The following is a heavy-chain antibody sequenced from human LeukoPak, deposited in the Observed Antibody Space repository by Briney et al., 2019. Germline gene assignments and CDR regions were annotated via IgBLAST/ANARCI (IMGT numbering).Heavy chain of an antibody. CDR2: IYHSGST. D-gene: IGHD6-13*01. J-gene: IGHJ4*02. Sequence: KPSGTLSLTCAVSGGSISTSNWWSLVRQTPGKGLEWLGEIYHSGSTNYNPSLKSRVTISIDKSKNQFSLKLSSVTAADTAVYYCARGVAAAGLDYWGQGTLVTVSS. CDR1: GGSISTSNW. V-gene: IGHV4-4*02. CDR3: ARGVAAAGLDY.